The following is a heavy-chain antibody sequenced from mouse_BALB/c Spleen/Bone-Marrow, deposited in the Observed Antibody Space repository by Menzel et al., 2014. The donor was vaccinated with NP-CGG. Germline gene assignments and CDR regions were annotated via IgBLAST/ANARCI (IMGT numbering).Heavy chain of an antibody. CDR3: AREPTSYWFFDV. V-gene: IGHV1S29*02. J-gene: IGHJ1*01. D-gene: IGHD5-1*01. Sequence: VQLQQSGPELVKPGASVKISCKASGYTFTDYNMHWVKQSHGKSLEWVGFIYPYNGVIAFNQKFKSKATLTVDISSSTTYMEFRSLASEDSTVYYSAREPTSYWFFDVGGAATTVHVSS. CDR1: GYTFTDYN. CDR2: IYPYNGVI.